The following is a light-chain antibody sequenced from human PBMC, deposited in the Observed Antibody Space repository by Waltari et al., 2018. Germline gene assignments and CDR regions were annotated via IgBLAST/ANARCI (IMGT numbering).Light chain of an antibody. V-gene: IGKV3-15*01. CDR1: QSVGSK. Sequence: EIVMTQSPATLSVSQGERATLSCRASQSVGSKLAWYQQKPGQAPRLLSYGASTRATGIPARFSGSGSGTEFTLTISSLQSEDFAVYYCHQYNNWPRTFGQGTKVEIK. CDR3: HQYNNWPRT. J-gene: IGKJ1*01. CDR2: GAS.